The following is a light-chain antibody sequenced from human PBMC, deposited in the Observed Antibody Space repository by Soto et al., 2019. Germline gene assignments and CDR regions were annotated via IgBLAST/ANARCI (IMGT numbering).Light chain of an antibody. CDR2: DVN. V-gene: IGLV2-14*03. CDR1: SSDVGGYNY. CDR3: SSYTSSSSLLYV. J-gene: IGLJ1*01. Sequence: QSALTQPASVSGSPGQSITISCTGTSSDVGGYNYVSWYQQHPGKAPKLMIYDVNNRPSGVSNRFSGSKSGNTASLTISGLQAEDEADYYCSSYTSSSSLLYVFGTGTKVT.